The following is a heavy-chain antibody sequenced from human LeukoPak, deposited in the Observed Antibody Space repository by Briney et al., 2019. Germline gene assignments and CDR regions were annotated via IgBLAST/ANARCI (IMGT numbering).Heavy chain of an antibody. D-gene: IGHD3-22*01. CDR3: ASQPYYYDSSGYYTSFAAPAFLNY. V-gene: IGHV3-11*01. CDR1: GLTFSDYY. Sequence: GGSLRLSCAASGLTFSDYYMSWIRQAPGKGLEWVSYISSSGSTIYYADSVKGRFTISRDNAKNSLYLQMNSLRVEDTAVYYCASQPYYYDSSGYYTSFAAPAFLNYWGQGTLVTVSS. CDR2: ISSSGSTI. J-gene: IGHJ4*02.